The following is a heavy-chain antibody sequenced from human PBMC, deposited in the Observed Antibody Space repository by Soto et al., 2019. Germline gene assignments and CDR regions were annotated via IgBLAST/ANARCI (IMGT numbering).Heavy chain of an antibody. J-gene: IGHJ4*02. Sequence: QVQLVESGGGVVQPGTSLRLSCAASEFAFSSYAMTWVRQAPGKGLEWLAIISYDGSNTFYGDSVKGRFTISRDNSRSTLFLHWSSLRPDDTAMYFCARGFGRSTETFPDHWGQGTLVIVSS. D-gene: IGHD3-16*01. V-gene: IGHV3-30-3*01. CDR3: ARGFGRSTETFPDH. CDR1: EFAFSSYA. CDR2: ISYDGSNT.